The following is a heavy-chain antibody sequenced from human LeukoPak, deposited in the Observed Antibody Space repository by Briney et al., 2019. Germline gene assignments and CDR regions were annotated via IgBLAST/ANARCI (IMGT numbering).Heavy chain of an antibody. CDR3: AKDLDTMVRGVTHAFDI. CDR1: GFTFSSYG. J-gene: IGHJ3*02. D-gene: IGHD3-10*01. V-gene: IGHV3-30*18. CDR2: ISYDGSNK. Sequence: GGSLRLSCAASGFTFSSYGMHWVRQAPGKGLEWVAVISYDGSNKYYADSVKGRFTISRDNSKNTLCLQMNSLRAEDTAVYYCAKDLDTMVRGVTHAFDIWGQGTMVTVSS.